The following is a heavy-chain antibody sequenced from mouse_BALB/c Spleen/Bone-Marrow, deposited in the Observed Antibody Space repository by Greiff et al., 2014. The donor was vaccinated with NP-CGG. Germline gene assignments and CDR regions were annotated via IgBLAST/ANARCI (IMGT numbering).Heavy chain of an antibody. J-gene: IGHJ1*01. CDR1: GVSLTRYG. CDR3: ARVYLWYFDV. Sequence: QVQLQQSGPGLVAPSQSLSITCTVSGVSLTRYGLHWVCQPPGKGLEWLGVIWAGGSTNYNSALMSRLSISKDNSKSQVFLKMNSLQTDDAAMYYCARVYLWYFDVWGAGTTVTVSS. CDR2: IWAGGST. D-gene: IGHD2-3*01. V-gene: IGHV2-9*02.